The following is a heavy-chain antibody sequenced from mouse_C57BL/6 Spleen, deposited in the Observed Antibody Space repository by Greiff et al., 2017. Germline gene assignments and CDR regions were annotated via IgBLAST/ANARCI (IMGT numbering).Heavy chain of an antibody. Sequence: VQLQQSGAELVKPGASVKLSCKASGYTFTEYTIHWVKQRSGQGLEWIGWFYPGSGSITYNEKFKDQATLTADKSSSTVYMEFSRLTSEDSAVYFCARHEIYYGNYDYAMDYWGQGTSVTVSS. CDR3: ARHEIYYGNYDYAMDY. V-gene: IGHV1-62-2*01. D-gene: IGHD2-1*01. CDR1: GYTFTEYT. J-gene: IGHJ4*01. CDR2: FYPGSGSI.